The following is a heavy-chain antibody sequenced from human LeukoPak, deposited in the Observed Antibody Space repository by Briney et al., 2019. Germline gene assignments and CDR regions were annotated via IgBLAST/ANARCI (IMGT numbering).Heavy chain of an antibody. J-gene: IGHJ6*03. Sequence: GGSLRLSCAASGFTFSSYSMNWVRQAPGKGLEWVSSISSSSSYIYYADSVKGRFTISRDNAKNSLYLQMNGLRAEDTAVYYCARAKHSNYYYYMDVWGKGTTVTVSS. CDR2: ISSSSSYI. CDR3: ARAKHSNYYYYMDV. V-gene: IGHV3-21*01. D-gene: IGHD4-11*01. CDR1: GFTFSSYS.